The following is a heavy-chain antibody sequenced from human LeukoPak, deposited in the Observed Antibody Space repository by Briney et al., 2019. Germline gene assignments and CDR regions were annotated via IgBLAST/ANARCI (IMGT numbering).Heavy chain of an antibody. Sequence: GGSLRLSCAASAFSLNAYNMNWVRQAPGKGLEWVANIKQDGSEKYYVDSVKGRFTISRDNAKNSLYLQMNSLRAEDTAVYYCARDGYNWNYGSFDYWGQGTLVTVSS. V-gene: IGHV3-7*01. D-gene: IGHD1-7*01. J-gene: IGHJ4*02. CDR2: IKQDGSEK. CDR1: AFSLNAYN. CDR3: ARDGYNWNYGSFDY.